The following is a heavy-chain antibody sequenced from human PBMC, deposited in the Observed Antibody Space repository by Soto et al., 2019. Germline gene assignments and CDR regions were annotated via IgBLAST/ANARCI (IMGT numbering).Heavy chain of an antibody. D-gene: IGHD2-8*01. J-gene: IGHJ6*02. V-gene: IGHV3-33*01. CDR1: GFSFSTYG. CDR2: MWYDGTDK. CDR3: ARDGVYRSTSHYYGMDI. Sequence: QVQVVESGGGVVQPGRSLRLSCAASGFSFSTYGMHWVRQAPGKRLEWVAVMWYDGTDKYYADSVKGRFTISRDKSKNTVYLQMNSLKAEDTAVYYCARDGVYRSTSHYYGMDIWGQGTTVTVSS.